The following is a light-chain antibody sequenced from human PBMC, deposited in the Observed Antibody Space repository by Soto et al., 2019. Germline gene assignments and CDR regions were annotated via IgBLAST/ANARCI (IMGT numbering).Light chain of an antibody. J-gene: IGKJ1*01. V-gene: IGKV1-17*01. CDR3: LQHNSYPLT. CDR1: QDISND. Sequence: DIQMTQSPSSLSASVGDRVTITCRASQDISNDLGWYQQKPGKAPKRLIYAASSLQSGVPSRFSGSGSGTEFTLTSSSLQPEDFATYYCLQHNSYPLTFGQGTKVEIK. CDR2: AAS.